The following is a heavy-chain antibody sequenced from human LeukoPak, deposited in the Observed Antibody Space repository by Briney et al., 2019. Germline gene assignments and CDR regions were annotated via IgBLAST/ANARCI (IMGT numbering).Heavy chain of an antibody. J-gene: IGHJ4*02. Sequence: PSETLSLACAVYGGSSSGYYWSWIRQPPGKGLEWIGEINHSGSTNYNPSLKSRVTISVDTSKNQFSLKLSSVTAADTAVYYCASSPAKDFDYWGQGTLVTVSS. CDR3: ASSPAKDFDY. CDR2: INHSGST. CDR1: GGSSSGYY. V-gene: IGHV4-34*01.